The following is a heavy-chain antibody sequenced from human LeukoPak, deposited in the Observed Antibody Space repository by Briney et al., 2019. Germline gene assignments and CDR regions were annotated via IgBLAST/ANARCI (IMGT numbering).Heavy chain of an antibody. CDR2: IKQDGSEK. CDR1: GFTFSSYG. Sequence: GGSLRLSCAASGFTFSSYGMHWVRQAPGKGLEWVANIKQDGSEKYYVDSVKGRFTISRDNAKNSLYLQMNSLRAEDTAVYYCARVNYDRDMDVWGKGTTVTVSS. CDR3: ARVNYDRDMDV. D-gene: IGHD3-22*01. J-gene: IGHJ6*03. V-gene: IGHV3-7*01.